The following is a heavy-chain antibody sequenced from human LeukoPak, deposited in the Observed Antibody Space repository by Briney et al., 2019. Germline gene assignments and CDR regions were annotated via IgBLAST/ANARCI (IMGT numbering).Heavy chain of an antibody. D-gene: IGHD2-2*01. Sequence: ASVKVSCKASGYTFTSYGISWVRQAPGQGLEWMGWISGYNGNTNYPQKVQGRVTMTTDTSTSTAYMELKSLRSDDTAVYYCARDCSSTSCYVAFDIWGQGTMVTVSS. CDR2: ISGYNGNT. J-gene: IGHJ3*02. CDR3: ARDCSSTSCYVAFDI. CDR1: GYTFTSYG. V-gene: IGHV1-18*01.